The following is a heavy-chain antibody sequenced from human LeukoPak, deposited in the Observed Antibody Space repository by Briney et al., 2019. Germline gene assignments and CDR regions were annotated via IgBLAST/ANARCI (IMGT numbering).Heavy chain of an antibody. CDR2: IYTSGST. D-gene: IGHD6-19*01. J-gene: IGHJ4*02. CDR3: ARGISSGRKSGFDY. Sequence: PSQTLSLTCLVSGGSLSSGSSYCSWIRQPAGKGLEWFGRIYTSGSTNYNPSLKSRVTISVDTSKNQFSLKLSSVTAADTAVYYCARGISSGRKSGFDYWGQGTLVTVSS. CDR1: GGSLSSGSSY. V-gene: IGHV4-61*02.